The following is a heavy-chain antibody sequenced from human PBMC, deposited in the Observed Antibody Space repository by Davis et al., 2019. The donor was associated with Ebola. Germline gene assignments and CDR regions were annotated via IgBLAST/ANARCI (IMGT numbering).Heavy chain of an antibody. CDR3: ARENWYNDY. Sequence: PGGSLRLSCAASGFTFTKYWMQWVRLAPGKGLVWVSQINFDGSITSYADSVKGRFTISRDNAKNTLYLQMNSLRAEDTAVYYCARENWYNDYWGPGTLVTVSS. CDR2: INFDGSIT. V-gene: IGHV3-74*01. J-gene: IGHJ4*02. CDR1: GFTFTKYW. D-gene: IGHD1/OR15-1a*01.